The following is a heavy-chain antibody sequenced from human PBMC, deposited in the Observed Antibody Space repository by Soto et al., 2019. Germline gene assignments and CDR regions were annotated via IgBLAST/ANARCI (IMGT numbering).Heavy chain of an antibody. D-gene: IGHD2-2*02. J-gene: IGHJ6*02. Sequence: LRLSCVGSGFTFSTYSINWVRQAPGKGLEWVSSISSRSDIYYADSVKGRFTISRDNAKNSVSLQMNSLRAEDTAVYYCAREYTAWPLAYGLDVWGQGTTVTAP. CDR2: ISSRSDI. CDR1: GFTFSTYS. CDR3: AREYTAWPLAYGLDV. V-gene: IGHV3-21*01.